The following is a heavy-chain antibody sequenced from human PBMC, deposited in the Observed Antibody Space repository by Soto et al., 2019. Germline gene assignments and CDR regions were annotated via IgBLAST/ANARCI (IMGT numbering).Heavy chain of an antibody. CDR3: ARWGKTGELDV. CDR1: GFTFRSYV. J-gene: IGHJ4*02. Sequence: QVQLVESGGGVVQPGTSLRLSCVGSGFTFRSYVIHWVRQAPGKGLEWVALTSYDGSNNFYGDSVKGRFTISRDNSRNTVELQMDSLRLEDTSLYYCARWGKTGELDVWGQGTLVSVSS. D-gene: IGHD3-16*01. V-gene: IGHV3-33*05. CDR2: TSYDGSNN.